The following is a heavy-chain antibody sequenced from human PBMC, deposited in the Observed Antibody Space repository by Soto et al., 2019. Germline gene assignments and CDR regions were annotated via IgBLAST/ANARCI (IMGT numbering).Heavy chain of an antibody. CDR2: ISAYNGHT. V-gene: IGHV1-18*01. CDR1: GFTFPKFG. D-gene: IGHD2-2*01. CDR3: ARGKVVLLPAATGIQPWPDPFDI. J-gene: IGHJ3*02. Sequence: ASVTVSCQASGFTFPKFGITWVRQAPGKGLEWMGCISAYNGHTNYAQNLRGRVTMTTDTSTSTAYMELRSLRSDDTAVYYCARGKVVLLPAATGIQPWPDPFDIWGQGTMVTVSS.